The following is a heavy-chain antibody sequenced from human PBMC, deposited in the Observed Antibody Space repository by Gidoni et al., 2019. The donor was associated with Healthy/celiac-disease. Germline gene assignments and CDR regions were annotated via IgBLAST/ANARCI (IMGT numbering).Heavy chain of an antibody. J-gene: IGHJ4*02. V-gene: IGHV4-31*03. CDR3: ASADSNPALGFDY. D-gene: IGHD4-4*01. Sequence: QVQLQESGPGLVKPSQTLSLTCTVSGGSIRSGGYSWSWIRQHPGKGLEWIGYIYYSGSTYYNPSLKSRVTISVDTSKNQFSLKLSSVTAADTAVYYCASADSNPALGFDYWGQGTLVTVSS. CDR1: GGSIRSGGYS. CDR2: IYYSGST.